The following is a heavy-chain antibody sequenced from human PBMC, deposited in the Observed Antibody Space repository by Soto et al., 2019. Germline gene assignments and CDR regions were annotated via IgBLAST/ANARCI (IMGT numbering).Heavy chain of an antibody. D-gene: IGHD3-10*01. Sequence: PSETLSLTCTVSGGSISSGDYYWSWIRQPPGKGLEWIGYIYYSGSTYYNPSLKSRVTISVDTSKNQFSLKLSSVTAADTAVYYCARDAAMVRGVIEQSTWGQGTLVTVSS. J-gene: IGHJ4*02. CDR2: IYYSGST. V-gene: IGHV4-30-4*01. CDR1: GGSISSGDYY. CDR3: ARDAAMVRGVIEQST.